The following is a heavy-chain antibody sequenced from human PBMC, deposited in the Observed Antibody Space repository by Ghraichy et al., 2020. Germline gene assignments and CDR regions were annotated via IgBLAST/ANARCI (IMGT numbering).Heavy chain of an antibody. V-gene: IGHV1-18*01. D-gene: IGHD3-22*01. CDR3: ARGETYYDNID. J-gene: IGHJ4*02. Sequence: ASVKVSCKASGYTFTNYGITWVRQAPGQGLEWMGWISAYNGNTNYAQKLQGRVTMTTDTSTTTAYMDLRSLRSDDTAIYYCARGETYYDNIDWGQGTLVAVSS. CDR2: ISAYNGNT. CDR1: GYTFTNYG.